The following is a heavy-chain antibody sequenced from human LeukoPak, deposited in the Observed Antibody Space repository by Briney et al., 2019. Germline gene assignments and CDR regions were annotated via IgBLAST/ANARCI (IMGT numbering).Heavy chain of an antibody. CDR2: IYTSGST. CDR3: ARAHRGYDFWSGYGYCYFDI. V-gene: IGHV4-4*07. CDR1: GGSISSYY. D-gene: IGHD3-3*01. J-gene: IGHJ2*01. Sequence: SETLSLTCTVSGGSISSYYWSWIRQPAGKGLEWIGRIYTSGSTNYNPSLKSRVTMSVDTSKNQFSLKLSSVTAADPAVYYCARAHRGYDFWSGYGYCYFDIWGRGTLVTVSS.